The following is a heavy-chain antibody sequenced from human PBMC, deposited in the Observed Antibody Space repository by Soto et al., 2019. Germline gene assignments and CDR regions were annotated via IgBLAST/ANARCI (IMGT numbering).Heavy chain of an antibody. CDR2: IYYSGST. CDR1: GGSISSYY. V-gene: IGHV4-59*01. D-gene: IGHD6-13*01. Sequence: SETLSLTCTVSGGSISSYYWSWIRQPPGKGLEWIGYIYYSGSTNYNPSLKSRVTISVDTSKNQFSLKLSSVTAADTAVYYCARCSSSWTGGYYYYYGMDVWGQGTTVTVSS. CDR3: ARCSSSWTGGYYYYYGMDV. J-gene: IGHJ6*02.